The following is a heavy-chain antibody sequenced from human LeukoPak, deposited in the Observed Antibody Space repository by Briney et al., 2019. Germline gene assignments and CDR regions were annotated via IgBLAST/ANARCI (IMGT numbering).Heavy chain of an antibody. D-gene: IGHD3-10*01. CDR2: IYHSGST. CDR1: GVSISSSNW. Sequence: SETLSLTCAVSGVSISSSNWWSWVRQPPGKGLEWIGEIYHSGSTNYNPSLKSRVTISVDKSKNQFSLKLSSVTAADTAVYYCARDSSLPRIRGVMGRGFDYWGQGTLVTVSS. V-gene: IGHV4-4*02. CDR3: ARDSSLPRIRGVMGRGFDY. J-gene: IGHJ4*02.